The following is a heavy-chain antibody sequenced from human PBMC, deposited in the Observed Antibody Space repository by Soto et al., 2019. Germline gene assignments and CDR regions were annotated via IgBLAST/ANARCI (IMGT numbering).Heavy chain of an antibody. CDR2: ISYDGSNK. J-gene: IGHJ4*02. Sequence: QVQLVESGGGVVQPGRSLRLSCAASGFTFSSYGMNWVRQAPGKGLEWVAVISYDGSNKYYADSVKGRFTISRDNSKNTLYLQMNSLRAEDTAVYYCAKDYYGSGDYWGQGTLVTVSS. D-gene: IGHD3-10*01. V-gene: IGHV3-30*18. CDR3: AKDYYGSGDY. CDR1: GFTFSSYG.